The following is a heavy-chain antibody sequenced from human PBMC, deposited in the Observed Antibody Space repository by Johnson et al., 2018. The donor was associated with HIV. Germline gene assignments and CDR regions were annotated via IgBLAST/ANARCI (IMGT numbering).Heavy chain of an antibody. CDR1: GFTVSSNY. V-gene: IGHV3-66*02. D-gene: IGHD2-15*01. Sequence: VQLVESGGGLVQPGGSLRLSCAASGFTVSSNYMSWVRQAPGKGLEWVSVIYSGGSTYYADSVRGRFPISRDNSKNTLYLQMNSLRAEDTAVYYCARSYCSGGSCRIHDAFDIWGQGTMVTVSS. CDR2: IYSGGST. J-gene: IGHJ3*02. CDR3: ARSYCSGGSCRIHDAFDI.